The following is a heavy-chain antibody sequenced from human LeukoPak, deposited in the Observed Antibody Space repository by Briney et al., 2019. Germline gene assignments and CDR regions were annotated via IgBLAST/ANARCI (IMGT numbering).Heavy chain of an antibody. CDR1: GFTFSSYS. Sequence: RGSLRLSCAASGFTFSSYSMNWVRQDPGKGLEWVSSISSSSSYIYYADSVRGRFTISRDNAKNSLYLQMNSLRAEDTAVYYCARADWDTAMIDYWGQGTLVTVSS. V-gene: IGHV3-21*01. CDR2: ISSSSSYI. D-gene: IGHD5-18*01. CDR3: ARADWDTAMIDY. J-gene: IGHJ4*02.